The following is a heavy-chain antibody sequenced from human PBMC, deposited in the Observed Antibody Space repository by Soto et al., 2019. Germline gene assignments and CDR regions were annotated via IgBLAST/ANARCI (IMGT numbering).Heavy chain of an antibody. V-gene: IGHV3-23*01. CDR2: ISGSGGST. CDR1: GFTFSSDA. D-gene: IGHD6-19*01. CDR3: AKVNGYSSGWFDY. Sequence: EVQLLESGGGLVQPGGSLRLSCAASGFTFSSDAMSWVRQAPGKGLEWVSAISGSGGSTYYADSVKGRLTISRDNSKNSLYLQMNSLRAEDTAVYYCAKVNGYSSGWFDYWGQGTLVPVS. J-gene: IGHJ4*02.